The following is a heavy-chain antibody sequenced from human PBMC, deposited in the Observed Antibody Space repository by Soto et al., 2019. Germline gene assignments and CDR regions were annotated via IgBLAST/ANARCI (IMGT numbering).Heavy chain of an antibody. CDR2: ISNDGSS. J-gene: IGHJ1*01. V-gene: IGHV3-74*01. Sequence: EVQLVESGGGFVQPGGSLRLSCVASGFTFSSYWMHWVRQAPGKGLVWVSSISNDGSSIYADPVKGRFTISRDNAKNTLYLQMNSLRAEDTAVYYCARLPNKSPQNWGQGTLVIVSP. CDR1: GFTFSSYW. CDR3: ARLPNKSPQN.